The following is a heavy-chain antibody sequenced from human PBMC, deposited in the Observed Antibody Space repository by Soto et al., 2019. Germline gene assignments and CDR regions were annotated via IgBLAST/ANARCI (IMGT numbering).Heavy chain of an antibody. Sequence: QVQLVESGGGVVQPGRSLRLSCAASGFTFSSYAMHWVRQAPGKGLGWVAVISYDGSNKYYADSVKGRFTISRDNSKNTLYLQMNSLRAEDTAVYYCARQTYCGGDCYSENFDYWGQGTLVTVSS. CDR3: ARQTYCGGDCYSENFDY. D-gene: IGHD2-21*02. CDR2: ISYDGSNK. V-gene: IGHV3-30-3*01. J-gene: IGHJ4*02. CDR1: GFTFSSYA.